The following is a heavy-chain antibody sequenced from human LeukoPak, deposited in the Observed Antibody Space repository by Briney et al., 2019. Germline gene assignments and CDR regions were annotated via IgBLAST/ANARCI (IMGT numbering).Heavy chain of an antibody. V-gene: IGHV4-30-4*01. J-gene: IGHJ4*02. CDR3: ARNVSPNYYYDSSGYLDY. CDR2: IYYSGST. Sequence: PSQTLSLTCTVSGGSISSGDYYWSWIRQPPGKGLEWIGYIYYSGSTYYNPSLKSRVTISVDTSKNQFSLKLSSVTAADTAVYYCARNVSPNYYYDSSGYLDYWGQGTLVTVPS. CDR1: GGSISSGDYY. D-gene: IGHD3-22*01.